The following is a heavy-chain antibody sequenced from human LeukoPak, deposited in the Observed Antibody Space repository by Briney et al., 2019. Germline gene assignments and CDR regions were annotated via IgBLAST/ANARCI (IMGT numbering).Heavy chain of an antibody. D-gene: IGHD4-11*01. J-gene: IGHJ4*02. CDR1: GGSISSGGYY. V-gene: IGHV4-30-2*01. CDR2: FYHSGST. CDR3: ARENTKDYSNYY. Sequence: PSQTLSLTCTVSGGSISSGGYYWSWIRQPPGKGLEWIGYFYHSGSTYYNPSLKSRVTISVDRSKNQFSLKLSSVTAADTAVYYCARENTKDYSNYYWGQGTLVTVSS.